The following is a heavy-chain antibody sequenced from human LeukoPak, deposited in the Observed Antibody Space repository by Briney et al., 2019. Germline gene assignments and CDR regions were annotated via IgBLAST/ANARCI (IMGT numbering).Heavy chain of an antibody. CDR1: GGSISSSSYY. Sequence: SETLSLTCTVSGGSISSSSYYWGWIRQPPGKGLEWIGSIYYSGSTYYNPSLKSRVTISVDTSKNQFSLKLSSVTAADTAVYYCARDGGVYYYGSGSYYRDWGQGTLVTVSS. J-gene: IGHJ4*02. V-gene: IGHV4-39*07. CDR3: ARDGGVYYYGSGSYYRD. CDR2: IYYSGST. D-gene: IGHD3-10*01.